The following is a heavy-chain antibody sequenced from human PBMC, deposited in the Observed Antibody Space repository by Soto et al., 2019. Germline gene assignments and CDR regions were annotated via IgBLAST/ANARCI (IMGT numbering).Heavy chain of an antibody. Sequence: EVQLLESGGGLVQPGGSLRLSCAASGFTFSSYAMSWVRQAPGKGLEWVSAISGSGGSTYYADSVKGRFTISRDNSKNTLYLQMNSLRDEDTAVYYCAKATVLMVYAAYMDVWGKGTTVTVSS. V-gene: IGHV3-23*01. CDR1: GFTFSSYA. CDR3: AKATVLMVYAAYMDV. CDR2: ISGSGGST. D-gene: IGHD2-8*01. J-gene: IGHJ6*03.